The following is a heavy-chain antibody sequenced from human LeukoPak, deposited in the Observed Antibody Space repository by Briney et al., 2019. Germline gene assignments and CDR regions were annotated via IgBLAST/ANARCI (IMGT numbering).Heavy chain of an antibody. D-gene: IGHD3-16*01. V-gene: IGHV3-23*01. CDR2: IGAAGT. Sequence: GGSLRLSCAASGFTFSDFAMSWVRQAPGKGLEWVSSIGAAGTYYADSVKGGFTISRDNSKNTLYLQLNSLRADDTAVYYCAKNWGPFDMRGQGTMVTVSS. J-gene: IGHJ3*02. CDR3: AKNWGPFDM. CDR1: GFTFSDFA.